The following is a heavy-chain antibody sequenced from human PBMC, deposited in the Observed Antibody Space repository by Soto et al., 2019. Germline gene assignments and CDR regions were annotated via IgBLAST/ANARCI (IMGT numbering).Heavy chain of an antibody. D-gene: IGHD2-15*01. CDR2: ISYDGSNK. CDR3: ARVIDGGSYYYGMDV. J-gene: IGHJ6*02. V-gene: IGHV3-30*03. Sequence: GGSLRLSCAASGFTFSSYGMHRVRQAPGKGLEWVAVISYDGSNKYYADSVKGRFTISRDNSKNTLYLQMNSLRAEDTAVYYCARVIDGGSYYYGMDVWGQGTTVTVSS. CDR1: GFTFSSYG.